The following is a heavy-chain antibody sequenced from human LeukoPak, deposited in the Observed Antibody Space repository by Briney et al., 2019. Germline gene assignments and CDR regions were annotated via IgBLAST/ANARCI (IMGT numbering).Heavy chain of an antibody. J-gene: IGHJ3*02. Sequence: GGSLRLSCAASGFTFSNYAMNWVRQAPGKGLEWVSAISGSGGSTYYADSVKGRFTISRDNSKNTLYLQMNSLRAEDTAVYYCAKPPWDAFDIWGQGTMVTVSS. CDR3: AKPPWDAFDI. CDR1: GFTFSNYA. D-gene: IGHD1-26*01. CDR2: ISGSGGST. V-gene: IGHV3-23*01.